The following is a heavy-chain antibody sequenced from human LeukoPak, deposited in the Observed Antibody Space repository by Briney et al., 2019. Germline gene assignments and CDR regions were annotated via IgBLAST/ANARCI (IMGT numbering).Heavy chain of an antibody. V-gene: IGHV3-53*01. Sequence: PGGSLRLSCAASGFTVSSNYMTWVRQAPGKGLEWVSVIYSGGSTYYADSVKGRFTIPRDNSKNTLYLQMNSLRAEDTAVYYCARGYYLRYFDLWGRGTLVTVSS. J-gene: IGHJ2*01. D-gene: IGHD3-22*01. CDR3: ARGYYLRYFDL. CDR2: IYSGGST. CDR1: GFTVSSNY.